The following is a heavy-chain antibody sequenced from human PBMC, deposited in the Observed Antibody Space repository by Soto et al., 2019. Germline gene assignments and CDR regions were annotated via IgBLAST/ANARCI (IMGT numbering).Heavy chain of an antibody. D-gene: IGHD3-22*01. V-gene: IGHV3-15*07. CDR3: ARDDYPYYDDSSGYHFDY. J-gene: IGHJ4*02. CDR1: GFTFSNAW. CDR2: IKSKTDGGTT. Sequence: GGSLRLSCAASGFTFSNAWMNWVRQAPGKGLEWVGRIKSKTDGGTTDYAAPVKGRFTISRDDSKNTLYLQMNSLRAEDTAVYYFARDDYPYYDDSSGYHFDYWGQGALVTVSS.